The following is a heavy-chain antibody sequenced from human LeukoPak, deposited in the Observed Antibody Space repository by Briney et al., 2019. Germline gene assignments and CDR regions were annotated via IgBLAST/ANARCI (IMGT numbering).Heavy chain of an antibody. V-gene: IGHV4-59*01. CDR1: VGSISSYY. CDR3: ARRLLWFGGAFGFDH. D-gene: IGHD3-10*01. Sequence: NPSETLSLTCTVSVGSISSYYWSWIRQPPGKGLEWMGYIYYSGSTNYNPSLKSRVTISVDTSKNQLSLKLSSVTAADTAVYYCARRLLWFGGAFGFDHWGQGTLVTVSS. CDR2: IYYSGST. J-gene: IGHJ5*02.